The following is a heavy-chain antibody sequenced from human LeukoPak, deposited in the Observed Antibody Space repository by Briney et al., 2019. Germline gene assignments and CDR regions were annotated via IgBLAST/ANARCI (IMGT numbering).Heavy chain of an antibody. D-gene: IGHD4-17*01. V-gene: IGHV3-23*01. J-gene: IGHJ4*02. CDR1: GFTFSRYW. Sequence: GGSLRLSCAASGFTFSRYWMSWVRQAPGKGLEWVSAISGSGGSTYYADSVKGRFTISRDNSKNTLYLQMNSLRAEDTAVYYCAKVDYGDYEGGFDYWGQGTLVTVSS. CDR3: AKVDYGDYEGGFDY. CDR2: ISGSGGST.